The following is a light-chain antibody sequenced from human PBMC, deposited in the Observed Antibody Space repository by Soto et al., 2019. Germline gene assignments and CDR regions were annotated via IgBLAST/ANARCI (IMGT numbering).Light chain of an antibody. CDR2: GAS. Sequence: EIVLTQSPGSLSLSPGERATLSCRASQSVDRSFFAWYQQKPGQAPRLLIYGASNRATGIPDRFSGRGSGTDFTLTITGLAPEDFAVYYCQQYVSSVTFGQGTKVEIK. CDR1: QSVDRSF. CDR3: QQYVSSVT. J-gene: IGKJ1*01. V-gene: IGKV3-20*01.